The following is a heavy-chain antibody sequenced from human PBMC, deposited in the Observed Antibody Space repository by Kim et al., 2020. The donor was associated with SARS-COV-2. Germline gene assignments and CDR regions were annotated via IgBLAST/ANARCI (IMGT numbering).Heavy chain of an antibody. J-gene: IGHJ4*02. CDR1: RFHFTSYE. CDR2: ISSSGGTI. CDR3: ARGGITGTAFGL. Sequence: WGSLRLSCASSRFHFTSYEMHWVRQAPGKGPEWLSYISSSGGTIYYSDSVKGRFVISRDNAQNTLFLQMRRLTGGDTAIYYCARGGITGTAFGLWGQGTLVTVSS. V-gene: IGHV3-48*03. D-gene: IGHD1-7*01.